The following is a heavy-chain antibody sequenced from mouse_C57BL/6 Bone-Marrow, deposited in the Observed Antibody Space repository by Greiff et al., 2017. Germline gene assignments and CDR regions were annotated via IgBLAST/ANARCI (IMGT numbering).Heavy chain of an antibody. CDR2: IDPDGGGT. CDR1: GFTFTSYW. V-gene: IGHV1-72*01. CDR3: ARFEIYSNYLVDARDY. D-gene: IGHD2-5*01. Sequence: QVQLQQPGAELVKPGASVKLSCKASGFTFTSYWMHWVKQRPGRGLEWIGRIDPDGGGTTYNEKFKSQATLTVDKLSSTAYVQLISLTSEDSACYDCARFEIYSNYLVDARDYWGQGTSVTVSS. J-gene: IGHJ4*01.